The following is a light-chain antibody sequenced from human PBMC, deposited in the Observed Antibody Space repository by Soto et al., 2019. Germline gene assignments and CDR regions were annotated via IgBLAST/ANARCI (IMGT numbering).Light chain of an antibody. Sequence: EIVMTQSPATLSLSPGERSTLSGRASQSVSSALAWYQQKPGLPPRLLIYDASTRATGIPARFSGSGSGTDFTLTISSLQSQDFAVYYCQQYNKWPRTFGQGTKVDI. CDR3: QQYNKWPRT. CDR2: DAS. J-gene: IGKJ1*01. CDR1: QSVSSA. V-gene: IGKV3-15*01.